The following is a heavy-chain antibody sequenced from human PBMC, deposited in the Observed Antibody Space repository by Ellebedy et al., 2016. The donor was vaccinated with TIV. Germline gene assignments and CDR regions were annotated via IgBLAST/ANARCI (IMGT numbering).Heavy chain of an antibody. Sequence: MPSETLSLTCTVSGGSISSSSYYWGWIRLPPGKGLEWIGTIYYSGSTNYNPSHKSRVTISVDTSKNQFSLKLSSVTAADTAVYYCARYLRRGYDYYGMDVWGQGTTVTVSS. V-gene: IGHV4-61*05. CDR2: IYYSGST. CDR1: GGSISSSSYY. CDR3: ARYLRRGYDYYGMDV. J-gene: IGHJ6*02.